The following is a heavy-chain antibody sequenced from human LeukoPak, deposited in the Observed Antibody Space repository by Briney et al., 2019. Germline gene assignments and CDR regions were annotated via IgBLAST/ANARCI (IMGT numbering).Heavy chain of an antibody. CDR2: IYSDGTT. Sequence: GGSLRLSCAASGFIVSGNYMNWVRQAPGKGLEWVSVIYSDGTTYYADSVRGRFTISRDNSKKMVFLRMNSLRVEDTAIYYCAREALRYSRALDHWGQGTLVSVSS. D-gene: IGHD3-9*01. V-gene: IGHV3-53*01. CDR3: AREALRYSRALDH. CDR1: GFIVSGNY. J-gene: IGHJ4*02.